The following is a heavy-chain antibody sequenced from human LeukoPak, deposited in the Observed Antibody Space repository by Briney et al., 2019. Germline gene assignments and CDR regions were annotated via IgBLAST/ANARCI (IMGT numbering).Heavy chain of an antibody. CDR1: GGSIGSTSYY. D-gene: IGHD2-21*01. CDR3: ARRSDWYYH. J-gene: IGHJ1*01. CDR2: IYYSGST. Sequence: SEILSLTCSVSGGSIGSTSYYWGWIRQPPGKGLEWIGNIYYSGSTYFNPSLKSRVTISVDTSKNQFSLKLSSVTAADTAVYYCARRSDWYYHWGQGTLVTVSS. V-gene: IGHV4-39*01.